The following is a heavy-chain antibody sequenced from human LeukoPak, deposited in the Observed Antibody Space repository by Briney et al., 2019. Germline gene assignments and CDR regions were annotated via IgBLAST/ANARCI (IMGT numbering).Heavy chain of an antibody. CDR1: GYTFTSYY. J-gene: IGHJ6*02. V-gene: IGHV1-46*01. Sequence: GASVKVSCKTSGYTFTSYYIHWVRQAPGQGLERMGIINPSGGSTTYAQKFQGRVTMTRDTSTSTLYMELSSLKSEDAAVYYCARVGSGMDVWGQGTTVTVSS. CDR2: INPSGGST. CDR3: ARVGSGMDV.